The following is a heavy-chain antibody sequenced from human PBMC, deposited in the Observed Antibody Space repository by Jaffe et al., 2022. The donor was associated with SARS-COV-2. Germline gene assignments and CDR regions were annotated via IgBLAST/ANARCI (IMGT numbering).Heavy chain of an antibody. CDR2: IFYSGSA. CDR1: GGSISTYY. J-gene: IGHJ4*02. Sequence: QVQLQESGPGLVKPSETLSLTCTVSGGSISTYYWNWIRQPPGKGLEWIGYIFYSGSATYNPSLKSRVTMSIDTSKNQFSLNLNSVTAADTAVYYCARGDAKRKVDYWGQGTLVTVSS. D-gene: IGHD2-8*01. CDR3: ARGDAKRKVDY. V-gene: IGHV4-59*13.